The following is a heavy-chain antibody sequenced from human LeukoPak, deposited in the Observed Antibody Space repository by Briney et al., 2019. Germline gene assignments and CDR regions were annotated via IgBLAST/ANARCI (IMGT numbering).Heavy chain of an antibody. CDR1: GGTFSSYA. J-gene: IGHJ4*02. CDR3: ARSLWTTSNYFDY. V-gene: IGHV1-69*06. D-gene: IGHD3/OR15-3a*01. CDR2: IIPIFGTA. Sequence: ASVKVSCKASGGTFSSYAISWVRQAPGQGLEWTGGIIPIFGTANYAQKFQGRVTITADKSTSTAYMELSSLRSEDTAVYYCARSLWTTSNYFDYWGQGTLVTVSS.